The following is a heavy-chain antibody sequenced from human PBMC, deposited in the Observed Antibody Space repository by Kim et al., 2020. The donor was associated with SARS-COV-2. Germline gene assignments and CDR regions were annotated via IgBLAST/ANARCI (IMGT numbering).Heavy chain of an antibody. J-gene: IGHJ6*02. D-gene: IGHD3-3*01. CDR1: GGSISSYY. CDR2: IYYSGST. Sequence: SETLSLTCTVSGGSISSYYWSWIRQPPGKGLEWIGYIYYSGSTNYNPSLKSRVTISVDTSKNQFSLKLSSVTAADTAVYYCARCFEIGGNSGYYDFWSGYYWCGMDVWGQGTTVTVSS. V-gene: IGHV4-59*13. CDR3: ARCFEIGGNSGYYDFWSGYYWCGMDV.